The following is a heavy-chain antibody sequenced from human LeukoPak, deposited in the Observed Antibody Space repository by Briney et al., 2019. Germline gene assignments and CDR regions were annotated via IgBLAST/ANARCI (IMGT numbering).Heavy chain of an antibody. D-gene: IGHD3-22*01. CDR1: GFTFSSYS. CDR3: ARDLDYYDSSGPSSD. Sequence: PGGSLRLSCAASGFTFSSYSMNWVRQAPGKGLEWVSSISSSSSYIYYADSVEGRFTISRDNAKNSLYLQMNSLRAEDTAVYYCARDLDYYDSSGPSSDWGQGTLVTVSS. V-gene: IGHV3-21*01. CDR2: ISSSSSYI. J-gene: IGHJ4*02.